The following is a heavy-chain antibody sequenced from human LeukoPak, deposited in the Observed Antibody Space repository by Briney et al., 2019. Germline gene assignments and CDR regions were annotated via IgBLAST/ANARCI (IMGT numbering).Heavy chain of an antibody. J-gene: IGHJ4*02. D-gene: IGHD1-1*01. CDR3: AKATGTLTN. CDR2: ISNSDAKT. CDR1: GFTFSNYA. V-gene: IGHV3-23*01. Sequence: PGGSLRLSCAASGFTFSNYAMSWVRQTPGKGLEWVSTISNSDAKTYYADSVKGRFAISRDNSKNTLYLQMNSLTAEDTAIFYCAKATGTLTNWGQGTLVTVSS.